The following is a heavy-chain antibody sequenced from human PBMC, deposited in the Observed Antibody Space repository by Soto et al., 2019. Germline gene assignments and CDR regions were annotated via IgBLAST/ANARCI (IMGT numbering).Heavy chain of an antibody. Sequence: GESLKSSFNGSGCSFTNYWIACVRQMPGKVLEWMGIIYPGDSDTRYSPSFQGQVTISADKSISTAYLQWRSLRASDTAIYYCARYLYSGYDSTWXYYCMDVWGQGTTVTVSS. V-gene: IGHV5-51*01. D-gene: IGHD5-12*01. CDR1: GCSFTNYW. CDR2: IYPGDSDT. J-gene: IGHJ6*02. CDR3: ARYLYSGYDSTWXYYCMDV.